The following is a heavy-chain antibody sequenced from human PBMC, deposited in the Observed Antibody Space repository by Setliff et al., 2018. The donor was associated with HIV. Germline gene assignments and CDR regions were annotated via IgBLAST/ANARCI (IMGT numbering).Heavy chain of an antibody. Sequence: SETLSLTCAVSGYSIISDYYWGWIRQSPGKGLEWIENIYHSGSPYYNPSLRSGVTILIDTSKKQSSRRLRSVTAADTALYYCAKGAGFYGDYTFDYWGQGNLVTVSS. CDR1: GYSIISDYY. CDR3: AKGAGFYGDYTFDY. V-gene: IGHV4-38-2*01. J-gene: IGHJ4*02. CDR2: IYHSGSP. D-gene: IGHD4-17*01.